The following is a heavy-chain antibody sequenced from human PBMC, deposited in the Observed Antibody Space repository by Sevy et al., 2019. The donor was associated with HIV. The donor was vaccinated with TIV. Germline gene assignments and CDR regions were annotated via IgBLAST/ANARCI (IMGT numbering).Heavy chain of an antibody. CDR1: GYKFSSYW. J-gene: IGHJ4*02. D-gene: IGHD3-22*01. CDR3: ARRRYDTSGYPQYYFDL. V-gene: IGHV5-51*01. Sequence: GEALKISCKGYGYKFSSYWIGWVRQMPGKGLEWVGIIYPDDSETRYSPSLEGQVTISADKSISTAYLHWRSLRASDTAMYFCARRRYDTSGYPQYYFDLWGQGTLVTVSS. CDR2: IYPDDSET.